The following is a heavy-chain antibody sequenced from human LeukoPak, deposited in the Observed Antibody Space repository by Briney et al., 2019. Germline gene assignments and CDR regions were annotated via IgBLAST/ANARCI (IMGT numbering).Heavy chain of an antibody. CDR1: GFTFSSYA. CDR2: IYYSGST. D-gene: IGHD2-8*01. CDR3: ARAPTGYCTNGVCSFDY. J-gene: IGHJ4*02. Sequence: GSLRLSCAASGFTFSSYAMSWVRQAPGKGLEWIGSIYYSGSTYYNPSLKSRVTISVDTSKNQFSLKLSSVTAADTAVYYCARAPTGYCTNGVCSFDYWGQGTLVTVSS. V-gene: IGHV4-39*07.